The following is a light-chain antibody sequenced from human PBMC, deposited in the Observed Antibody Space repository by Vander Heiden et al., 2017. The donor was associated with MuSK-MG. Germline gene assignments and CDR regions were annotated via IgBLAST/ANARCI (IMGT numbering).Light chain of an antibody. J-gene: IGKJ5*01. CDR2: GAS. CDR3: QQDGSSPIT. CDR1: QSVSSSY. Sequence: GERATLSCRASQSVSSSYLAWYQQKPGQAPRLLIYGASNRATGIPDRFSGTGSGTDFTLTISRLEPEDFAVYYCQQDGSSPITFGQGTQLEIK. V-gene: IGKV3-20*01.